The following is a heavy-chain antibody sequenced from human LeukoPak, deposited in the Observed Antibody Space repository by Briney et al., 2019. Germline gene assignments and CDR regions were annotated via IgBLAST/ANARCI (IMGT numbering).Heavy chain of an antibody. CDR1: GGSISSHY. Sequence: SETLSLTCTVSGGSISSHYWSWIRQPPGKGLEWIGYIYYSGSTNYNPSLKSRVTISVDTSKNQFSLKLSSVTAADTAVYYCARHARYSSSWLDYWGQGTLVTVSS. J-gene: IGHJ4*02. CDR2: IYYSGST. D-gene: IGHD6-13*01. V-gene: IGHV4-59*08. CDR3: ARHARYSSSWLDY.